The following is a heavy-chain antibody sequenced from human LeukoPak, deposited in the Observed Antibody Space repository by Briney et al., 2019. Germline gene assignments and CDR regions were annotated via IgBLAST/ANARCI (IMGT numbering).Heavy chain of an antibody. V-gene: IGHV1-69*06. CDR2: IIPVFGTP. J-gene: IGHJ4*02. CDR3: ARERLARFPYFDY. CDR1: GGTFSNSG. Sequence: VASVKVSCKTSGGTFSNSGISWVRQAPGQGPEWMGGIIPVFGTPNYAQKFQGRLTITADRFTTTAYMELSSLTSDDTAVYYCARERLARFPYFDYWGQGTLVAVSS. D-gene: IGHD3-3*01.